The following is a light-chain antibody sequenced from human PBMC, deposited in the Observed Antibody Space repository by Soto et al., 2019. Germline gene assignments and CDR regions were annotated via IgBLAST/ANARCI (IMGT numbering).Light chain of an antibody. Sequence: EIVLTQSPGTLSLSPGEGATLSCRASQTIRSTYLAWYQQKPDQAPRLLIYGTSSRATGIPDRFSGSGSGTDFTLTVSGLEPEDFGVYYCQHYGSSMYTFGQGTKLEIK. J-gene: IGKJ2*01. CDR1: QTIRSTY. CDR2: GTS. CDR3: QHYGSSMYT. V-gene: IGKV3-20*01.